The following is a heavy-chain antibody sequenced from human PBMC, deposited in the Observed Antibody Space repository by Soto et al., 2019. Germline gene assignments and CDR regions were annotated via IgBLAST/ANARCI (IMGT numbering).Heavy chain of an antibody. D-gene: IGHD6-13*01. J-gene: IGHJ5*02. V-gene: IGHV4-31*03. CDR3: ARDRGIAALGNWFDP. CDR1: GGSISSGGYY. Sequence: TLSLTCTVSGGSISSGGYYWSWIRQHPGKGLEWIGYIYYSGSTYYNPSLKSRVTISVDTSKNQFSLKLSSVTAADTAVYYCARDRGIAALGNWFDPWGQGTLVTVSS. CDR2: IYYSGST.